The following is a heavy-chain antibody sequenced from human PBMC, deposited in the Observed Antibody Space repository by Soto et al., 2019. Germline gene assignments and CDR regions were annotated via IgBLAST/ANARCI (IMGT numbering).Heavy chain of an antibody. J-gene: IGHJ6*02. V-gene: IGHV4-61*01. D-gene: IGHD6-19*01. CDR1: GGSVSSGSYY. Sequence: QVQLQESGPGLVKPSETLSLTCTVSGGSVSSGSYYWSWIRQPPGKGLEWIGYIYYSGSTNYNPSPMGGVTMPADPSKNQFSLKLGSVSAADTAVYYCARGIEGWYQGRYYYGMDVWGQGTTVTVSS. CDR3: ARGIEGWYQGRYYYGMDV. CDR2: IYYSGST.